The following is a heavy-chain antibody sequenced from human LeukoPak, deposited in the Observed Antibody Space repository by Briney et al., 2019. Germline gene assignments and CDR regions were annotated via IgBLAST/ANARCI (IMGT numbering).Heavy chain of an antibody. CDR1: GFTFSNYA. D-gene: IGHD1-26*01. Sequence: GGSLRLSCAASGFTFSNYAMHWVRQAPGKGLEWVAYIRYDGSSAYYADFVKGRFTISRDNSKNTLYLQMNSLRAEDTAVYYCAKGRGWEASYYYYYMDVWGKGTTVTISS. CDR2: IRYDGSSA. CDR3: AKGRGWEASYYYYYMDV. V-gene: IGHV3-30*02. J-gene: IGHJ6*03.